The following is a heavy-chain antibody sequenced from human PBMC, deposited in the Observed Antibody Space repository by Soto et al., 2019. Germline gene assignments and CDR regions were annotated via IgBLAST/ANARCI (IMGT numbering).Heavy chain of an antibody. CDR3: ARSVATDTGPYYYGMDV. D-gene: IGHD5-12*01. V-gene: IGHV1-69*01. J-gene: IGHJ6*02. CDR2: IIPIFGTA. CDR1: GGTFSSYA. Sequence: QVQLVQSGAEVKKPGSSVKVSCKASGGTFSSYAISWVRQAPGQGLEWMGGIIPIFGTANYAQKFQGRVTITADESTSTAYMELSSLRSEDTAVYYCARSVATDTGPYYYGMDVWGQGTTVTVSS.